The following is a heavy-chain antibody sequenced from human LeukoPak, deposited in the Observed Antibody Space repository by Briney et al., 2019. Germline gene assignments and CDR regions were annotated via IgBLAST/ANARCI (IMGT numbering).Heavy chain of an antibody. V-gene: IGHV3-53*04. CDR2: IYSSSIT. J-gene: IGHJ3*02. Sequence: GGSLRLSCAASGFTVSSDYMSWVRHAPGKGLEWVSVIYSSSITSYADSVKGRFTISRHNSKNTLYLQMNSLRADDTAVYYCARGRGAANDAFDIWGQGTMVTVSS. CDR3: ARGRGAANDAFDI. CDR1: GFTVSSDY. D-gene: IGHD3-10*01.